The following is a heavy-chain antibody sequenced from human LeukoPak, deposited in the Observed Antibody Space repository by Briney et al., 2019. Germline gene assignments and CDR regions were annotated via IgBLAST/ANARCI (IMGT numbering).Heavy chain of an antibody. CDR1: GGSISSGGYY. Sequence: PSQTLSLTCTVSGGSISSGGYYWSWIRQHPGKGLEWIGYIYYSGSTYYNPSLKSQVTISVDTSKNQFSLKLSSVTAADTAVYYCARLISFQYNWFDPWGQGTLVTVSS. D-gene: IGHD2-2*01. J-gene: IGHJ5*02. CDR2: IYYSGST. V-gene: IGHV4-31*01. CDR3: ARLISFQYNWFDP.